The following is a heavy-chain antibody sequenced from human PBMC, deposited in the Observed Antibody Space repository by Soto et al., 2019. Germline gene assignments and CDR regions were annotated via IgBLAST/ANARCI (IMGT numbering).Heavy chain of an antibody. D-gene: IGHD2-8*02. CDR3: ARDLHYWSLLIDH. V-gene: IGHV3-33*01. J-gene: IGHJ4*02. CDR1: GFSLSRYG. Sequence: PGGSLRLSCTASGFSLSRYGLHWVRQAPGKGLEWVAGLWSNGIKTSYTDSVKGRFTISRDTSKSILYLQMNSLGAEDTALYYCARDLHYWSLLIDHWGQGTLVTVSS. CDR2: LWSNGIKT.